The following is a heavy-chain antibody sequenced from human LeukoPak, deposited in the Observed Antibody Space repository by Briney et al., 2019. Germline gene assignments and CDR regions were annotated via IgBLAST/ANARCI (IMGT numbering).Heavy chain of an antibody. V-gene: IGHV1-8*03. Sequence: ASVKVSCKASGYTFTSYDINWVRQATGQGLEWMGWMNPNSGNTGYAQKFQGRVTITRITSISTAYMELSSLRSEDTAVYYCARGRIDLWFDPWGQGTLVTVSS. CDR1: GYTFTSYD. D-gene: IGHD3-3*01. CDR3: ARGRIDLWFDP. CDR2: MNPNSGNT. J-gene: IGHJ5*02.